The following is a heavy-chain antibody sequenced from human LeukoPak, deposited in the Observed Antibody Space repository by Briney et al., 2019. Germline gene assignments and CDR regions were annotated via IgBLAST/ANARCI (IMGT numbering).Heavy chain of an antibody. D-gene: IGHD3-10*01. J-gene: IGHJ4*02. CDR1: GYTFTGYY. Sequence: ASVKVSCKASGYTFTGYYMHWVRQAPGQGLEWMGWINPNSGGTDYAQKFQGRVTMTRDTSISTAYMELSRLRSDDTAVYYCARSPRIYGSGSFAYFDYWGQGTLVTVSS. CDR3: ARSPRIYGSGSFAYFDY. V-gene: IGHV1-2*02. CDR2: INPNSGGT.